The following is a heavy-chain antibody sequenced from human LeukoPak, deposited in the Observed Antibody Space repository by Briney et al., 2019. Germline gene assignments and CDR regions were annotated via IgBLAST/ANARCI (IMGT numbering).Heavy chain of an antibody. D-gene: IGHD6-6*01. Sequence: PSETLSLTCAVYGGSFSGYYWSWIRQPPGKGLEWIGEINHSGSTNYNPSLKSRVTISVDTPKNQFSLKLSSVTAADTAVYYCARGLHIAARPGNYYYYYMDVWGKGTTVTVSS. J-gene: IGHJ6*03. V-gene: IGHV4-34*01. CDR2: INHSGST. CDR3: ARGLHIAARPGNYYYYYMDV. CDR1: GGSFSGYY.